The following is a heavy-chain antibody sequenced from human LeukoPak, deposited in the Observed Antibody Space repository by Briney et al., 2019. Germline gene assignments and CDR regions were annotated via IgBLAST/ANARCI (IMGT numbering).Heavy chain of an antibody. J-gene: IGHJ5*02. CDR3: ARSSVRGAPAYNWFDP. V-gene: IGHV4-61*01. Sequence: SETLSLTCTVSGGSVSSGSYYWSWIRQPPGKGLEWIGYIYYSGSTNYNPSLKSRVTISVDTSKNQFSLKLSSVTAADTAVYCCARSSVRGAPAYNWFDPWGQGTLVTVSS. CDR2: IYYSGST. D-gene: IGHD3-10*01. CDR1: GGSVSSGSYY.